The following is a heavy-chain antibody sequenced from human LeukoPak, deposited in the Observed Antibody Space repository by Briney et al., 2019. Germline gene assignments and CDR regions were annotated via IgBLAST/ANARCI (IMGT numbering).Heavy chain of an antibody. V-gene: IGHV4-38-2*01. D-gene: IGHD6-6*01. CDR3: ARRYSSSSWTNWFDP. Sequence: PSETLSLTCGVSGYSISSSHWWGWIRQPPGKGLEWIGSIYYSGSTYYNPSLKSRVTISVDTSKNQFSLKLSSVTAADTAVYYCARRYSSSSWTNWFDPWGQGTLVTVSS. J-gene: IGHJ5*02. CDR1: GYSISSSHW. CDR2: IYYSGST.